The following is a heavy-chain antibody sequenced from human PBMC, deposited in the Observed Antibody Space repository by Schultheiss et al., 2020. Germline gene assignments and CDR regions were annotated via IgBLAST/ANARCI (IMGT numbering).Heavy chain of an antibody. CDR1: GGSISSCDYY. Sequence: SETLSLTCTVSGGSISSCDYYWSWIRQHPGKGLEWIGYIYYSGSTYYNPSLKSRVTISVDTSKNQFSLKLSSVTAADTAVYYCARVTVTTEYYYYGMDVWGQGTTVTVSS. V-gene: IGHV4-30-4*01. CDR2: IYYSGST. D-gene: IGHD4-17*01. J-gene: IGHJ6*02. CDR3: ARVTVTTEYYYYGMDV.